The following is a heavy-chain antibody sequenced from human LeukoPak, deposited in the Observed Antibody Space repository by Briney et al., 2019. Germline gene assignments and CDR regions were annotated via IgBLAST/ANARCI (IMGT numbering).Heavy chain of an antibody. V-gene: IGHV1-8*01. CDR3: ARAIFGVVISDY. J-gene: IGHJ4*02. CDR1: GYTFTGYD. D-gene: IGHD3-3*01. CDR2: MNPNSGNT. Sequence: ASVKVSCKASGYTFTGYDINWVRPATGQGLEWMGWMNPNSGNTGYAQKFQGRVTMTRNTSISTAYMELSSLRSEDTAVYYCARAIFGVVISDYWGQGTLVTVSS.